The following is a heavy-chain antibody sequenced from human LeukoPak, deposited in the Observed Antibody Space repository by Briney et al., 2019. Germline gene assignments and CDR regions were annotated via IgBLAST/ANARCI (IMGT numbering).Heavy chain of an antibody. Sequence: SETLSLTCTVSGGSISNYYWSWIRQPPGKGLEWIGYIHYSGSTYYNPSLTSRVTISIDTSKNQLSLRLSSVTAADTAVYYCAREGSRDFWSGPVYYFDYWGQGTLVTVSS. V-gene: IGHV4-59*01. CDR2: IHYSGST. J-gene: IGHJ4*02. D-gene: IGHD3-3*01. CDR3: AREGSRDFWSGPVYYFDY. CDR1: GGSISNYY.